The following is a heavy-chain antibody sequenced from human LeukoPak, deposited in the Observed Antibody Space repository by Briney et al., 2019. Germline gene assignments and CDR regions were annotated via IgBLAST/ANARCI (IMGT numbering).Heavy chain of an antibody. CDR1: GGSLSGYY. V-gene: IGHV4-34*01. D-gene: IGHD3-16*01. J-gene: IGHJ4*02. CDR3: ARLGAREGIPPYLDY. CDR2: INHSGST. Sequence: PSETLSLTCAVYGGSLSGYYWSWIRQPPGKGLEWIGEINHSGSTNYNPSLKSRVTISVDTSKNQFSLKLRSVTAADTAVYYCARLGAREGIPPYLDYWGQGNLVTVSS.